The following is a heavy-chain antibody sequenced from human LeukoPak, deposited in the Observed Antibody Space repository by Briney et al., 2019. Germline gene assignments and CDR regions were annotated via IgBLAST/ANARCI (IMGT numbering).Heavy chain of an antibody. V-gene: IGHV3-15*01. CDR2: IKSKADGGTT. CDR3: TNYNDKDALAI. Sequence: GGSLRLSCAASGFSFSKDWMSWVRQAPGKGLEWVGRIKSKADGGTTDYAAPVNGRFTISRDDSKNMLYLQMNSLQNEDKAVYFCTNYNDKDALAIWGQGTMVTVSA. J-gene: IGHJ3*02. CDR1: GFSFSKDW. D-gene: IGHD1-14*01.